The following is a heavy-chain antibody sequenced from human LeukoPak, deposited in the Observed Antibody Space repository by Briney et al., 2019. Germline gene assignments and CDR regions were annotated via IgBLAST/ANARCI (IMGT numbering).Heavy chain of an antibody. J-gene: IGHJ6*02. CDR2: IYYSGST. D-gene: IGHD2-2*01. CDR1: GGSISSGGYY. V-gene: IGHV4-31*03. CDR3: ATSGVVPAPLMDV. Sequence: SETLSLTCTVSGGSISSGGYYWSWIRQHPGKGLEWIGYIYYSGSTYYNPSLKSRVTISVDTSKNQFSLKLSSVTAADTAVYYCATSGVVPAPLMDVWGQGTTVTVSS.